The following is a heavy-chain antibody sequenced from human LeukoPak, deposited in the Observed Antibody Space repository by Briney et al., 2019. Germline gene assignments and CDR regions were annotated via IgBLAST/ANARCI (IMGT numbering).Heavy chain of an antibody. Sequence: SETLSLTCTVSGGSISSSSYYWGWIRQPPGKGLEWIGSIYYSGSTYYNPSLKSRVTISVDTSKNQFSLKLSSVTAADTAVYYCARVQAKGLVGSKYYFDYWGQGTLVTVSS. V-gene: IGHV4-39*01. J-gene: IGHJ4*02. CDR3: ARVQAKGLVGSKYYFDY. CDR1: GGSISSSSYY. D-gene: IGHD2-15*01. CDR2: IYYSGST.